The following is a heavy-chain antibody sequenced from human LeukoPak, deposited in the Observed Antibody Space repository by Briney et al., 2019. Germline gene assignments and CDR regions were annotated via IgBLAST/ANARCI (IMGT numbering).Heavy chain of an antibody. CDR2: INHSGST. V-gene: IGHV4-34*01. CDR1: GGSFSAYY. CDR3: ARGQGGSYSPLLYYMDV. Sequence: SETLSLTCAVYGGSFSAYYWSWIRQPPGKGLEWIGEINHSGSTNYNPSLKSRVTISIDTSKNQFSLKLSSVTAADTAVYYCARGQGGSYSPLLYYMDVWGKGTTVTVSS. D-gene: IGHD1-26*01. J-gene: IGHJ6*03.